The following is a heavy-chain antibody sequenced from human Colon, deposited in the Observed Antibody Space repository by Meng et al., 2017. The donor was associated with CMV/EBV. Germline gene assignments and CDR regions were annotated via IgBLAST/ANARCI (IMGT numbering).Heavy chain of an antibody. CDR1: GFTFSRFW. Sequence: GESLKISCAASGFTFSRFWMTWVRQAPGKGLEWVASIGSNSTFIRYAASVKGRFTIYRDNANDSLYLQMNSLKGEDTAVYYCARGSSWGRLDYWGLRTLVTVSS. V-gene: IGHV3-21*06. D-gene: IGHD7-27*01. J-gene: IGHJ4*02. CDR3: ARGSSWGRLDY. CDR2: IGSNSTFI.